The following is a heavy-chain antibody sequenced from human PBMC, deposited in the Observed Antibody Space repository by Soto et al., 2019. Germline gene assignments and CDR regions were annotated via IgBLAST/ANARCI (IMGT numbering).Heavy chain of an antibody. V-gene: IGHV5-51*01. J-gene: IGHJ4*02. Sequence: EVQLVQSGAEVKKPGESLKISCKTSGYSFSRYWIGWVRQMPGKGLEWMGIIYPGDSDTRYSPSFRGQVSISADKSISTAYLHWSSLKASDTAMYYCARSAHSYGYGVYFDYWGQGTLVTVSS. CDR1: GYSFSRYW. CDR3: ARSAHSYGYGVYFDY. CDR2: IYPGDSDT. D-gene: IGHD5-18*01.